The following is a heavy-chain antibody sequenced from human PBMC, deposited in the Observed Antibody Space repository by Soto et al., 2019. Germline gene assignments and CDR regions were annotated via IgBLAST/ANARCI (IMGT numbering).Heavy chain of an antibody. D-gene: IGHD3-22*01. CDR2: ISAYNGNT. CDR3: ARCPCLYDSSGYYDY. Sequence: AASVKVSCQASGYTYTSYGISSVRQAPGQGLEWMGWISAYNGNTNYAQKLQGRVTMTTDTSTSTAYMELRSLRSDDTAVYYCARCPCLYDSSGYYDYWGQGTLVTVSS. J-gene: IGHJ4*02. CDR1: GYTYTSYG. V-gene: IGHV1-18*01.